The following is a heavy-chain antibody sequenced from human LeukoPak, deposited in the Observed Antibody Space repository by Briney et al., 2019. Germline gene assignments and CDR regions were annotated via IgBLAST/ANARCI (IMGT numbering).Heavy chain of an antibody. J-gene: IGHJ4*02. V-gene: IGHV3-43*01. Sequence: GGSLRLSCAASGFSFYDYSMHWVRHGPGKSLEWVSVISWDGTRTYYADSVKGRFTVSRDNSKNSLFLQMNNLRTGDTALYYCAKEMLGTRWITYDSWGQGTLVTVSS. CDR2: ISWDGTRT. CDR1: GFSFYDYS. CDR3: AKEMLGTRWITYDS. D-gene: IGHD5-12*01.